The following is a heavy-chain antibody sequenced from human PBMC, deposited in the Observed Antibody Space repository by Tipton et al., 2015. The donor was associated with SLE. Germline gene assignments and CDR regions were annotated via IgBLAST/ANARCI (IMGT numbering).Heavy chain of an antibody. Sequence: TLSLTCTVSGGSISSYYWSWIRQPAGGGLEWIGRIYTNENTNYNPSLKSRVTMSVDTSKNHFSLKLISLTAADTAVYYCAREFLNPVTTVHYYFDLWGRGTLVTVSS. D-gene: IGHD4-11*01. J-gene: IGHJ2*01. CDR1: GGSISSYY. CDR3: AREFLNPVTTVHYYFDL. V-gene: IGHV4-4*07. CDR2: IYTNENT.